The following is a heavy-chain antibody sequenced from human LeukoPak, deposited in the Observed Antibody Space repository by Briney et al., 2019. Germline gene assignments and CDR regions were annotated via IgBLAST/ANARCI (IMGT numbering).Heavy chain of an antibody. V-gene: IGHV3-48*03. CDR2: ISSSGSTI. D-gene: IGHD3-10*01. CDR3: ARDAEYYYGSGSSDY. Sequence: GGSLRLSCSVSEFTFSSYDLNWVRQAPGKGLEWVSYISSSGSTIYYADSVKGRFTISRDNAKNSLYLQMNSLRAEDTAVYYCARDAEYYYGSGSSDYWGQGTLVTVSS. J-gene: IGHJ4*02. CDR1: EFTFSSYD.